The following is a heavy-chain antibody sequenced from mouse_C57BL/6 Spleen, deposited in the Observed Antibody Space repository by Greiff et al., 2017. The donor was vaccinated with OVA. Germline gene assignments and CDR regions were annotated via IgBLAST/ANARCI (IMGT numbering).Heavy chain of an antibody. Sequence: QVQLQQSGAELVKPGASVKLSCKASGYTFTEYTIHWVKKRSGQGLEWIGRFYPGSGSRKYNEKFKDKATLTAEKYSSAVYMELSILSSEDSAFYFAARHEDDGYYLDYWGQGTTLTVSS. J-gene: IGHJ2*01. CDR3: ARHEDDGYYLDY. V-gene: IGHV1-62-2*01. D-gene: IGHD2-3*01. CDR1: GYTFTEYT. CDR2: FYPGSGSR.